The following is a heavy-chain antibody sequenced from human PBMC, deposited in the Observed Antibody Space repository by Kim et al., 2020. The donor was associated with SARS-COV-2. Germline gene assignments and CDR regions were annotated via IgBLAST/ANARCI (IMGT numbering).Heavy chain of an antibody. D-gene: IGHD4-17*01. CDR3: AKGSGMTTVTTGGPDY. J-gene: IGHJ4*02. Sequence: GGSLRLSCAASGFTFSSYAMSWVRQAPGKGLEWGSAISGSGGSTYYADSVKGRFTISRDNSKNTLYLQMNSLRAEDTAVYYCAKGSGMTTVTTGGPDYWGQGTLVTVSS. CDR1: GFTFSSYA. CDR2: ISGSGGST. V-gene: IGHV3-23*01.